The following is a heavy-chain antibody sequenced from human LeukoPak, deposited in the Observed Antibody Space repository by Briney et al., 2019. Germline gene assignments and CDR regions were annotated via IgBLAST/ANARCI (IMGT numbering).Heavy chain of an antibody. J-gene: IGHJ5*02. Sequence: GGSLRLSCAASGFTFSSYWMHWVRQAPGKGLVWVSRINSDGSSTSYADSVKGRFTISRDNAKNTLYLQMNSLRAEDTAVYYCARAKSVLYDTRGNWFDPWGQGTLVTVSS. D-gene: IGHD3-16*02. CDR1: GFTFSSYW. CDR3: ARAKSVLYDTRGNWFDP. CDR2: INSDGSST. V-gene: IGHV3-74*01.